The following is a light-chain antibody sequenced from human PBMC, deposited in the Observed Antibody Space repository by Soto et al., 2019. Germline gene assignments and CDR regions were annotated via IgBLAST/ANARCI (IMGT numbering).Light chain of an antibody. CDR2: EGS. Sequence: QSALTQPASVSGSPGQSITISCTGTSSDVGSYNLVSWYQQHPGKAPKLMIYEGSKRPSGVSNRFSGSKSGNTASLTISGLQAEEEADYYCCSYAGSSTYVFGPGTQLNVL. CDR1: SSDVGSYNL. V-gene: IGLV2-23*01. J-gene: IGLJ1*01. CDR3: CSYAGSSTYV.